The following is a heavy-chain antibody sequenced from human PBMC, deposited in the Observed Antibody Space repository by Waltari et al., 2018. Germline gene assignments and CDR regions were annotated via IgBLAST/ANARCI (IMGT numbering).Heavy chain of an antibody. CDR1: GFTFSDYW. CDR3: ARDRGYCGGDCYKNLDS. CDR2: IKKDGGEK. V-gene: IGHV3-7*01. Sequence: EVQLVESGGGLVQPGGSLRLSCAAFGFTFSDYWMTWVRQAPGKGLGWVAKIKKDGGEKYYVDSVKGRFTVSRDNAKNSLYLQMSSLRAEDTAVYYCARDRGYCGGDCYKNLDSWGQGTLVAVSS. D-gene: IGHD2-21*01. J-gene: IGHJ4*02.